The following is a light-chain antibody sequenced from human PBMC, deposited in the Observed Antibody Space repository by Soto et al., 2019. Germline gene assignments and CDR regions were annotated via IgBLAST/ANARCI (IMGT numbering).Light chain of an antibody. J-gene: IGLJ2*01. CDR2: EVT. V-gene: IGLV2-8*01. Sequence: QSALTQPPSASASPGQSVTISCTGTSSDVGGYNYVSWYQQHPGQAPKLMIYEVTKRPSGVPDRFSGSKSGNTASLTVSGLQAEDEADFYCSTYAGISKPLFGGGTNLTVL. CDR1: SSDVGGYNY. CDR3: STYAGISKPL.